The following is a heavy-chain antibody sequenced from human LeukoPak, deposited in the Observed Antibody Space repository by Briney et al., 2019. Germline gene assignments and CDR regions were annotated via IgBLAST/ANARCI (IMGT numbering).Heavy chain of an antibody. D-gene: IGHD6-19*01. CDR2: FGRSGAGT. Sequence: SGGSLRLSRAASGFTFAGCAMSWVRQAPGKGLEWVSTFGRSGAGTFYADSVKGRFTISRDNSKNTLYLQMNSLRAEDTAVYYCAKRESSGSNYFAYWGQGALVTVSS. J-gene: IGHJ4*02. V-gene: IGHV3-23*01. CDR1: GFTFAGCA. CDR3: AKRESSGSNYFAY.